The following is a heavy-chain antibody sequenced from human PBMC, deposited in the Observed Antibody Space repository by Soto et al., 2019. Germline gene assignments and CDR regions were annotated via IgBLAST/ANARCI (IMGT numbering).Heavy chain of an antibody. D-gene: IGHD1-1*01. J-gene: IGHJ3*02. Sequence: SETLSLTCTVSGGSISSGGYYWSWIRQHPGKGLEWIGYIYYSGSTYYNPSLKSRVTISVDTSKNQFSLKLSSVTAAETAVYYCARVENDDAFDIWGQGTMVTVSS. CDR1: GGSISSGGYY. CDR2: IYYSGST. CDR3: ARVENDDAFDI. V-gene: IGHV4-31*03.